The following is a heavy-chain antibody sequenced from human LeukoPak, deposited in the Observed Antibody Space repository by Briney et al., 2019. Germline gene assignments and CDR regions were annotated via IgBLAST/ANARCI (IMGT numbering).Heavy chain of an antibody. CDR3: ARAIYGGPFDY. V-gene: IGHV3-7*01. CDR1: GFTFSNSW. CDR2: IKADGSEK. J-gene: IGHJ4*02. D-gene: IGHD4-17*01. Sequence: GGSLRLSCAGSGFTFSNSWMSWVRQAPGKGVEGVANIKADGSEKHYVDSVKGRFTIYRDNGENSVYLQMNSLRAEDTADYYCARAIYGGPFDYWGQGTLVTVSS.